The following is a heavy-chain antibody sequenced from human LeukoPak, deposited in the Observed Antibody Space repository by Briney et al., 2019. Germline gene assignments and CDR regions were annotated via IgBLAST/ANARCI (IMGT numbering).Heavy chain of an antibody. V-gene: IGHV5-51*01. CDR2: IYPGDSDT. CDR3: ARQRARTPYGMDV. Sequence: GESLKISCKGSGYSFTSYWNGWVRQMPGKGLEWMGIIYPGDSDTRYSPSFQGQVTISADKSISTAYLQWSSLKASDTAMYYCARQRARTPYGMDVWGQGTTVTVSS. D-gene: IGHD1-14*01. CDR1: GYSFTSYW. J-gene: IGHJ6*02.